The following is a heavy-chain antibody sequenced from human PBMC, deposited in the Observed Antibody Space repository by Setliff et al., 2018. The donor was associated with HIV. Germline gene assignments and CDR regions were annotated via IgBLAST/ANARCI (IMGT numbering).Heavy chain of an antibody. CDR3: ATYGGGHGYNPFDY. CDR2: ISNDGSNK. V-gene: IGHV3-30*07. Sequence: GGSLRLSCAASGFTFSRSAVHWVRQAPGKGLEWVAVISNDGSNKFYADSVKGRFTISRDNSKNTVYLQMNSLRAEDTAVYYCATYGGGHGYNPFDYWGQGTLVTVSS. D-gene: IGHD4-17*01. J-gene: IGHJ4*02. CDR1: GFTFSRSA.